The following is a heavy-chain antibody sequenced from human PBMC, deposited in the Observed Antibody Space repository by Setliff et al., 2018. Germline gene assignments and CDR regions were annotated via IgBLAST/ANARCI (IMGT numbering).Heavy chain of an antibody. CDR2: IFYSGRT. Sequence: SETLSLTCTVSGASITNINYYWGLIRQPPGKGLEWIGSIFYSGRTFYNPSLKSRVTISVDTSKNQFSLRLSSVDASDTATYYCARHHGIVGYYGSRTYHYFDPWGRGTLVTVSS. D-gene: IGHD3-10*01. V-gene: IGHV4-39*01. CDR3: ARHHGIVGYYGSRTYHYFDP. J-gene: IGHJ5*02. CDR1: GASITNINYY.